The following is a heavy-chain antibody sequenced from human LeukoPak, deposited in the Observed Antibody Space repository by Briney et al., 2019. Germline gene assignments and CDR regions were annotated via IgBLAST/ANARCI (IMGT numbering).Heavy chain of an antibody. V-gene: IGHV5-51*01. D-gene: IGHD3-22*01. CDR2: IYPGDSDT. CDR3: ARGLPSGYDSSGYVWFDP. CDR1: GYSFTSYW. Sequence: GESLKISCKGSGYSFTSYWIGWVRQMRGKGLEWMGIIYPGDSDTRYSPSFQGQVTISADKSISTAYLQWSSLKASDTAMYYCARGLPSGYDSSGYVWFDPWGQGTLVTVSS. J-gene: IGHJ5*02.